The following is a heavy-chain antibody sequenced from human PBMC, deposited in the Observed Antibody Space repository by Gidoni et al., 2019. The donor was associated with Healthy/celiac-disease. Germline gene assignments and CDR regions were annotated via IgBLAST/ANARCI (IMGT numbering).Heavy chain of an antibody. CDR1: GGTFSRYA. Sequence: QVQLVQSGAEVKKPGSSVKVSCKASGGTFSRYAISWVRQAPGQGLEWMGGIIPIFGTANYAQKFQGRVTITADESTSTAYMELSSLRSEDTAVYYCARGGRVVATPYYYYYYMDVWGKGTTVTVSS. V-gene: IGHV1-69*01. CDR2: IIPIFGTA. D-gene: IGHD5-12*01. J-gene: IGHJ6*03. CDR3: ARGGRVVATPYYYYYYMDV.